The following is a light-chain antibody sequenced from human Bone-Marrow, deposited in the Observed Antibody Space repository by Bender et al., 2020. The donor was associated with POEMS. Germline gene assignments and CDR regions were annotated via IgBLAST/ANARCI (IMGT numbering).Light chain of an antibody. V-gene: IGLV2-14*01. CDR2: EVT. CDR1: SSDVGGFKY. J-gene: IGLJ2*01. Sequence: QSALTQPASVSGSPGQSITISCTGTSSDVGGFKYVSWYQQHPGKAPKLMIYEVTNRPSGVSNRFSGSKSGSTASLTISGLRTEDEADYYCSSSAGSNFVVFGGGTKLTVL. CDR3: SSSAGSNFVV.